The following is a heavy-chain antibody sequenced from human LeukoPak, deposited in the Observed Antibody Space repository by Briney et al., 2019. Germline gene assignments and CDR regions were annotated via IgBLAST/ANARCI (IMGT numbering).Heavy chain of an antibody. CDR3: ARDWVSLRGYYYGMDV. D-gene: IGHD5/OR15-5a*01. Sequence: ASVKVSCKASGYTFTRYGISWVRQAPGQGLEWMGWISAYNDNTNYTQKLQGRVTMTTDTSTSTAYMELRSLRSDDTAVYYCARDWVSLRGYYYGMDVWGQGTTVTVSS. J-gene: IGHJ6*02. V-gene: IGHV1-18*01. CDR2: ISAYNDNT. CDR1: GYTFTRYG.